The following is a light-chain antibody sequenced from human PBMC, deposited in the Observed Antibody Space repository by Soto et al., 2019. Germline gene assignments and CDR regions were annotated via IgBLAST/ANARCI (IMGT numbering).Light chain of an antibody. J-gene: IGLJ2*01. CDR3: TSYTSTIAHVL. Sequence: QSVLTQPASVSGSPGQSITISCTGTSSDVGGYNYVSWYQQHPGKAPKLIISEVSNRPSGVSTRFSGSKSGNTASLTISGLQAEDEADYYCTSYTSTIAHVLFGGETKLTVL. V-gene: IGLV2-14*03. CDR1: SSDVGGYNY. CDR2: EVS.